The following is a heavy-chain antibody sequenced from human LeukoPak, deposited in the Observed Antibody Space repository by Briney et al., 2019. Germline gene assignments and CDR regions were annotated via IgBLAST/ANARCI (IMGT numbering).Heavy chain of an antibody. Sequence: GASVKVSCKASGYTFTSSDLNWVRQAAGQGLEWMGWMNPRTGNTGYAQKFQGRITMTKNTSISTAYLEVRSLTSDDTAVYYCTKAARVWDFANWGQGTLVTVSS. V-gene: IGHV1-8*01. CDR2: MNPRTGNT. J-gene: IGHJ4*02. CDR3: TKAARVWDFAN. CDR1: GYTFTSSD. D-gene: IGHD1-26*01.